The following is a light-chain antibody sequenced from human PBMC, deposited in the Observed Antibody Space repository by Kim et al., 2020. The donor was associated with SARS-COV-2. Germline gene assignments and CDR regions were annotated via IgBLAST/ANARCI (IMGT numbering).Light chain of an antibody. CDR1: EVIRYD. CDR3: LQDHTYPLT. J-gene: IGKJ4*01. CDR2: GAS. V-gene: IGKV1-17*01. Sequence: SASVGDRVTITCRASEVIRYDLHWYQQKPGRAPRLLIYGASKLLNGVPSRFSGSGSNTEFTLTINSLQPEDFGSYYCLQDHTYPLTFGGGTKLEIK.